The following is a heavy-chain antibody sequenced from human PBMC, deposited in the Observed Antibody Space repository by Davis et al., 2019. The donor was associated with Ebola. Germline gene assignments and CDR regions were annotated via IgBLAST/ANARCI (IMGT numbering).Heavy chain of an antibody. CDR2: INPSGGST. Sequence: AASVKVSCKASGYTFTSYYMHWVRQAPGQGLEWMGIINPSGGSTSYAQKFQGRVTMTRDTSTSTVYMELSSLRSEDTAVYYCARDGGYCSGGSCYSYYYYYGMDVWGQGTTVTVSS. V-gene: IGHV1-46*01. CDR3: ARDGGYCSGGSCYSYYYYYGMDV. CDR1: GYTFTSYY. J-gene: IGHJ6*02. D-gene: IGHD2-15*01.